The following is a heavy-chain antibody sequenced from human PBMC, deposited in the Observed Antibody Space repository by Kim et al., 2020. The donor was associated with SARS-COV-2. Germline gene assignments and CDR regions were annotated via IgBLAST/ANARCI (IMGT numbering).Heavy chain of an antibody. V-gene: IGHV1-3*01. Sequence: ASVKVSCKASGYTFTSYAMHWVRQAPGQRLEWMGWINAGNGNTKYSQKFQGRVTITRDTSASTAYMELSSLRSEDTAVYYCARVGAYSSSWYGVSPYYYYGMDVWGQGTTVTVSS. CDR2: INAGNGNT. CDR1: GYTFTSYA. J-gene: IGHJ6*02. D-gene: IGHD6-13*01. CDR3: ARVGAYSSSWYGVSPYYYYGMDV.